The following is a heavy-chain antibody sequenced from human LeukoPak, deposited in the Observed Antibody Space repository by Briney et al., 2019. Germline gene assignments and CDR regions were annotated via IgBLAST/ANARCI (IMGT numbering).Heavy chain of an antibody. CDR1: GFTFSRYN. Sequence: AGGSLRLSYEASGFTFSRYNMNWVRQAPGKGLMWVSYISSSSSNRYYAESVKGRFTVSRDNAKNSLYLQMNSLRDEDRAVYYCARDPTMGGAFDVWGQGTTVTVSS. J-gene: IGHJ3*01. CDR3: ARDPTMGGAFDV. CDR2: ISSSSSNR. V-gene: IGHV3-48*02. D-gene: IGHD3-10*01.